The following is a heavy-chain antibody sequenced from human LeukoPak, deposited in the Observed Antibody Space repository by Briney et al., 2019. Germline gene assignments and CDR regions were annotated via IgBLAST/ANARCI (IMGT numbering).Heavy chain of an antibody. V-gene: IGHV3-48*01. CDR2: INHNGEMI. Sequence: GGSLRLSCAASGFTFSSYVMSWVRQAPGKGLEWVSYINHNGEMIYYADSVKGRFTISRDNSKNTLYLQMNSLRAEDTAVYYCARDVHSPDSWGQGTLVTVSS. J-gene: IGHJ4*02. CDR3: ARDVHSPDS. D-gene: IGHD3-10*02. CDR1: GFTFSSYV.